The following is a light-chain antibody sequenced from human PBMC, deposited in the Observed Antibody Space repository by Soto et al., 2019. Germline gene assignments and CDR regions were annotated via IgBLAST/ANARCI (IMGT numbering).Light chain of an antibody. CDR1: QSVSSY. CDR2: DAS. Sequence: EIVLTQSPATLSLSPGERATLSCRASQSVSSYLAWYQQKPGQAPRLLIYDASNRATGIPARFSGSGSGTDFTLTISSLEPEDTAVYYSQQRSNRPSYTFGQGTKLEIK. CDR3: QQRSNRPSYT. J-gene: IGKJ2*01. V-gene: IGKV3-11*01.